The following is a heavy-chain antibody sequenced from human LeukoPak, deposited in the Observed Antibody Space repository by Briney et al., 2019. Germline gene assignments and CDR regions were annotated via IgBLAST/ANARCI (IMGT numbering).Heavy chain of an antibody. D-gene: IGHD3-10*01. CDR3: AREPLYYGKNYGMDV. J-gene: IGHJ6*02. V-gene: IGHV3-7*01. CDR1: GGFTSSDTYF. CDR2: IKQDGSEK. Sequence: ETLSLTFTVSGGFTSSDTYFWGWIRQAPGKGLEWVANIKQDGSEKYYVDSVKGRFTISRDNANNSLYLQMNSLRAEDTAVYYCAREPLYYGKNYGMDVWGQGTPVTVSS.